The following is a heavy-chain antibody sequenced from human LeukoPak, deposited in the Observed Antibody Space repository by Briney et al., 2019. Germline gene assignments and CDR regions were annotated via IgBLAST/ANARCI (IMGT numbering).Heavy chain of an antibody. CDR1: GFAFSSYW. J-gene: IGHJ5*01. Sequence: PGGSLRLSCAASGFAFSSYWMHWVRQTPGKGLMWVSRIKRDGSTIYADSVQGRFTISRDNAKNMVYLQMNSLRAEDTAIYYCATAITYFYGSVTYDWFDSWGQGTLVTVSS. D-gene: IGHD3-10*01. CDR3: ATAITYFYGSVTYDWFDS. V-gene: IGHV3-74*01. CDR2: IKRDGST.